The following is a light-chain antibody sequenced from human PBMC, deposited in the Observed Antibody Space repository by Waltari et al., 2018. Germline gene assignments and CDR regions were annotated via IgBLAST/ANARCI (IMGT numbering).Light chain of an antibody. Sequence: QSALTQPASVSGSPGQSITISCTGTSSDVGGYKSVAWYQQYPGTGPKVMIYDVENRPSGLSYRFSRSKAGNTAALTISGLQPGDEADYYCASYTRSNTYVFGTGTTVTVL. J-gene: IGLJ1*01. CDR1: SSDVGGYKS. V-gene: IGLV2-14*01. CDR3: ASYTRSNTYV. CDR2: DVE.